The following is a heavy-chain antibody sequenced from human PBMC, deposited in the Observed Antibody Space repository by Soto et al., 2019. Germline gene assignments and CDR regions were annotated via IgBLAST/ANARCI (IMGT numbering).Heavy chain of an antibody. D-gene: IGHD3-9*01. CDR3: ARHIAHYDILTGSNDY. CDR1: GGSISSGGYS. J-gene: IGHJ4*02. CDR2: IYHSGST. Sequence: PSETLSLTCAVSGGSISSGGYSWSWIRQPPGKGLEWIGYIYHSGSTYYNPSLKSRVTISVDRSKNQFSLKLSSVTAADTAVYYCARHIAHYDILTGSNDYWGQGTLVT. V-gene: IGHV4-30-2*01.